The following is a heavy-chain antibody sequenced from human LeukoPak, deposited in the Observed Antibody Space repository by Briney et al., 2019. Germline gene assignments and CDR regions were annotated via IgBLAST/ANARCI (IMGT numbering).Heavy chain of an antibody. CDR1: GYTFTSYD. CDR3: ARGEGTAVTTYYYYYAMDV. V-gene: IGHV1-8*01. D-gene: IGHD4-17*01. J-gene: IGHJ6*02. CDR2: MNPNSGNT. Sequence: ASVKVSCKASGYTFTSYDISWVRQATGQGLAWMGWMNPNSGNTGYAQKFQGRVTMTRNTSISTAYMELSSLRSEDTAVYYCARGEGTAVTTYYYYYAMDVWGPGTTVTVSS.